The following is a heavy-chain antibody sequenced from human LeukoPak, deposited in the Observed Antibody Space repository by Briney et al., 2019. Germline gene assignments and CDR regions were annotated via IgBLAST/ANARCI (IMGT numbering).Heavy chain of an antibody. CDR2: IIPIFGTA. CDR1: GGTFSSYA. Sequence: SVKVSCKASGGTFSSYAISWVRQAPGQGLEWMGGIIPIFGTANYTQKFQGRVTITTDESTSTAYMELSSLRSEDTAVYYCAREFSPTSGSSGYYGPSGAFDIWGQGTMVTVSS. CDR3: AREFSPTSGSSGYYGPSGAFDI. D-gene: IGHD3-22*01. V-gene: IGHV1-69*05. J-gene: IGHJ3*02.